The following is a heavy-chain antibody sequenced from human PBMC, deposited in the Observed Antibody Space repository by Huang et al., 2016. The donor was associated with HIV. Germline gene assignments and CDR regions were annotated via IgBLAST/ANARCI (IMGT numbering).Heavy chain of an antibody. CDR2: IIPLLRAP. CDR1: GGSFSDQI. D-gene: IGHD3-16*01. V-gene: IGHV1-69*01. J-gene: IGHJ4*02. Sequence: QVQLEQSGPAVRKPGSSVKVSCQASGGSFSDQIISWVRQAPGQRFEWVGVIIPLLRAPAYAQEFKGRVTMTADESTATIYMELNSLTSEDTAVYYCAMSLRYQYDSRSYWGRYFDYWGQGTLVTVSS. CDR3: AMSLRYQYDSRSYWGRYFDY.